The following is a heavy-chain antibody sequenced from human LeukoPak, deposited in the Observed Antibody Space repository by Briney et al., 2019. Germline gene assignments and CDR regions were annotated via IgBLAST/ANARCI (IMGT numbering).Heavy chain of an antibody. CDR3: AREESGYDYFDY. Sequence: SETLSLTCAVYGGSFSGYYWSWIRQHPGKGLEWIGYIYYSGSTYYNPSLKSRVTISVDTSKNQFSLKLSSVTAADTAVYYCAREESGYDYFDYWGQGTLVTVSS. D-gene: IGHD5-12*01. CDR1: GGSFSGYY. V-gene: IGHV4-31*11. CDR2: IYYSGST. J-gene: IGHJ4*02.